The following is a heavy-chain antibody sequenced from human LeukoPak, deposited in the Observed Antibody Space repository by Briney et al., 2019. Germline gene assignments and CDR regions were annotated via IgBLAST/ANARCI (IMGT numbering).Heavy chain of an antibody. J-gene: IGHJ3*02. CDR1: GFTFSSYG. CDR2: IWYDGSNK. D-gene: IGHD3-9*01. Sequence: GGSLRLSCAASGFTFSSYGMHWVRQAPGKGLEWVAVIWYDGSNKYYADSVKGRFTISRDNSKNTLYLQMNSLRAEDTAVYYCARDGRLRYFDWSTAVDDAFDIWGQGTMVTVSS. V-gene: IGHV3-33*01. CDR3: ARDGRLRYFDWSTAVDDAFDI.